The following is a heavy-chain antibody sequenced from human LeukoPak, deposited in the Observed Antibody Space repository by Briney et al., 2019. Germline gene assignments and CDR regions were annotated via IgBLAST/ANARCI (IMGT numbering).Heavy chain of an antibody. CDR1: GFTFDDYA. J-gene: IGHJ5*02. CDR2: ISWNSGSI. D-gene: IGHD2-15*01. V-gene: IGHV3-9*01. Sequence: GGSLRLSCAASGFTFDDYAMHWVRQAPGKGLEWVSGISWNSGSIGYADSVKGRFTISRDNAKNSLYLQMNSLRAEDTALYYCAKTSASGGSWAPDSWFDPWGQGTLVTVSS. CDR3: AKTSASGGSWAPDSWFDP.